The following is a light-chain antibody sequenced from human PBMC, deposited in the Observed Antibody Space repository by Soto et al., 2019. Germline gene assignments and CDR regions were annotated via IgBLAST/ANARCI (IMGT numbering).Light chain of an antibody. Sequence: EIVLTQSPGTLSLSPGERDTLSCRASQSASSSYLAWYQQKPGQAPRLLIYGASSRATGIPDRFSGSGSGTDFTLTISRLAPEDFAVYYCHQYGSSPSYTFGQGTKLEIK. CDR3: HQYGSSPSYT. CDR2: GAS. J-gene: IGKJ2*01. CDR1: QSASSSY. V-gene: IGKV3-20*01.